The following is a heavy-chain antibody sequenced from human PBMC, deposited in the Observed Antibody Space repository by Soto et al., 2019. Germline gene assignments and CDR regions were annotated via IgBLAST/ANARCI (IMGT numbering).Heavy chain of an antibody. D-gene: IGHD6-6*01. CDR1: VFTFSSYA. Sequence: XGSLRLSCAASVFTFSSYAMSWVRQAPGKGLEWVSAISGSGGSTYYADSVKGRFTISRDNSKNTLYLQMNSLRAEDTAVYYCAKRSSSSYSYYGMHVWVQGTTVAVSS. CDR2: ISGSGGST. V-gene: IGHV3-23*01. J-gene: IGHJ6*02. CDR3: AKRSSSSYSYYGMHV.